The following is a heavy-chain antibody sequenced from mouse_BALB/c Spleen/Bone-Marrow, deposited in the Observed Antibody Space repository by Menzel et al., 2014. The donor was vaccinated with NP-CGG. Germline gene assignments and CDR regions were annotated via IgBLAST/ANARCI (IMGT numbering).Heavy chain of an antibody. V-gene: IGHV8-11*01. J-gene: IGHJ4*01. CDR1: GFSLSTYGIG. Sequence: QVTLKESGPGILRPSQTLSLTCSFSGFSLSTYGIGVGWIRQPSGRDLEWLAHIWWTDNKYYNTALKSRLTISKDTSNNQVFLKIASVDTADTATYYCARATMITTDAMDYWGQGTSVTVSS. D-gene: IGHD2-4*01. CDR2: IWWTDNK. CDR3: ARATMITTDAMDY.